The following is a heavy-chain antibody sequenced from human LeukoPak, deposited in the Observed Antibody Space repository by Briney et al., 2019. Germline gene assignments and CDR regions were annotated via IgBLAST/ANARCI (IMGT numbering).Heavy chain of an antibody. CDR1: GFTFSNAW. V-gene: IGHV3-15*01. CDR2: IKSKTDGGTT. J-gene: IGHJ4*02. CDR3: LVDTAMVDFDY. D-gene: IGHD5-18*01. Sequence: GGSLRLSCAASGFTFSNAWMSWVRQAPGKGLEWVGRIKSKTDGGTTDYAAPVKGRFTISRDDSKNTLYLQMNSLKTEDTAVYYCLVDTAMVDFDYWGQGTLVTVSS.